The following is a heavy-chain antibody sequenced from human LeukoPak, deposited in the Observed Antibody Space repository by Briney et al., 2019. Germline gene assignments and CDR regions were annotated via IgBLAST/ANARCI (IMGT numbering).Heavy chain of an antibody. CDR1: GFTFSSYA. J-gene: IGHJ4*02. D-gene: IGHD4-23*01. Sequence: GGSLRLSCAASGFTFSSYAMHWVRQAPGKGLEWVAVISYDGSSKYYADSVKGRFTISRDNSKNTLYLQMNSLRAEDTAVYYCARDQDGGELDYWGQGTLVTVSS. CDR3: ARDQDGGELDY. CDR2: ISYDGSSK. V-gene: IGHV3-30-3*01.